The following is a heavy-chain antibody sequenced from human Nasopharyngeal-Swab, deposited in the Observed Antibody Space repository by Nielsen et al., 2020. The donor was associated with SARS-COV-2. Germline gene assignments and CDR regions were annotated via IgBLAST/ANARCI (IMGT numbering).Heavy chain of an antibody. CDR3: ARADLLLGGSLDI. V-gene: IGHV3-74*03. D-gene: IGHD1-26*01. CDR1: GFTFSSYW. Sequence: GESLKISCAASGFTFSSYWMYWVRQDPGKGLVLVSRIYNDGSVTTYADSAKGRFTISRDNAKSTVYLQMNSLRAEDTAVYYCARADLLLGGSLDIWGQGTTVTVSS. J-gene: IGHJ3*02. CDR2: IYNDGSVT.